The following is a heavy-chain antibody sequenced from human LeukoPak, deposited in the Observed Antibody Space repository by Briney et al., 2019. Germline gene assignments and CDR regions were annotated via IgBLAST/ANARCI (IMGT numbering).Heavy chain of an antibody. CDR1: GGTFSSYA. V-gene: IGHV1-2*02. CDR2: VNPNSADT. CDR3: SRGRRILVGDTNAGDFFDY. D-gene: IGHD1-26*01. Sequence: ASVKVSCKASGGTFSSYAVSWVRQAPGQGLEWMGWVNPNSADTHYAQKFQGRVTMTRDTSISTVYMELSRLRSDDTAVYYCSRGRRILVGDTNAGDFFDYWGQGTLVTVSS. J-gene: IGHJ4*02.